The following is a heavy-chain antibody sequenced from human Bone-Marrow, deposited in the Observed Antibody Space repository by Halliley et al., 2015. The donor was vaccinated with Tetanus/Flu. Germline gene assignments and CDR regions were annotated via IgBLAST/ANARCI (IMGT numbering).Heavy chain of an antibody. Sequence: KQDGRDSYYQDSVKGRFTISRDNARTSLYLQMNRLRVEDTAVYYCARGQFASGTLLHYFFGLDIWGQGTTVTVSS. V-gene: IGHV3-7*03. D-gene: IGHD3-10*01. CDR2: KQDGRDS. J-gene: IGHJ6*02. CDR3: ARGQFASGTLLHYFFGLDI.